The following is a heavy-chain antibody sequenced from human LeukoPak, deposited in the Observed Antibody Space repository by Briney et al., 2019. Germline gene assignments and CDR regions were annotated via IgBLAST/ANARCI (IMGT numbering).Heavy chain of an antibody. CDR2: IYPGDSDT. D-gene: IGHD5-12*01. CDR3: ARRGKSNSGYDIYYFDY. V-gene: IGHV5-51*01. Sequence: GESLKISCKGSGYSFTSYWIGWVRQMPGKGVEWMGIIYPGDSDTRYSPSFQGQVTISADKSISTAYLQWSSLKASDTAMYYCARRGKSNSGYDIYYFDYWGQGTLVTVSS. J-gene: IGHJ4*02. CDR1: GYSFTSYW.